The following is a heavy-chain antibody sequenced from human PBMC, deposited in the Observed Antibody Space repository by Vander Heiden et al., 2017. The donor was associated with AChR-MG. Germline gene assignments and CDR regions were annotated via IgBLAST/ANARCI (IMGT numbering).Heavy chain of an antibody. V-gene: IGHV1-69*01. CDR3: ARGPLGYCSGGSCYGLDY. CDR1: GSTLSCYP. J-gene: IGHJ4*01. D-gene: IGHD2-15*01. CDR2: ITPIFGTA. Sequence: HVQLVQPGAGAKKHGTSVKVSCKASGSTLSCYPFSWVRQAPGQGLEGRGGITPIFGTANYAQKFWGRVTITADESTGTAYMELSSLRSEDTPVYCCARGPLGYCSGGSCYGLDYWGHGTLVTVSS.